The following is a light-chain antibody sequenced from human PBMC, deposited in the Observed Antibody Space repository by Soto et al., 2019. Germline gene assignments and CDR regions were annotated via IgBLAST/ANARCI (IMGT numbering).Light chain of an antibody. J-gene: IGLJ1*01. Sequence: VLTQPPSVSGAPGQRVTISCSGTSSSIGAGYEVHWYRQLPGTAPKLVVSGNGNRPSGVPDRLSASKSGTSASLAITGLQAEDEGHYYCQSYDKRLTAYVFGTGSKGTVL. CDR2: GNG. CDR3: QSYDKRLTAYV. V-gene: IGLV1-40*01. CDR1: SSSIGAGYE.